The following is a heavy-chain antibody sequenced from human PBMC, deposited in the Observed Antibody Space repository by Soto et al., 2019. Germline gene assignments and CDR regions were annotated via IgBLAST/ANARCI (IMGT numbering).Heavy chain of an antibody. CDR1: GFTFSSYG. D-gene: IGHD3-22*01. CDR2: ISYDGSNK. J-gene: IGHJ6*02. CDR3: AKSAYDSGMDV. V-gene: IGHV3-30*18. Sequence: QVQLVESGGGVVQPGRSLRLSCAASGFTFSSYGMPWGRQAPGKGLEWVAVISYDGSNKYYADSVKGRFTISRDNSQNTLYLQMNSLRAEDTAVYYCAKSAYDSGMDVWGQGTTVTVSS.